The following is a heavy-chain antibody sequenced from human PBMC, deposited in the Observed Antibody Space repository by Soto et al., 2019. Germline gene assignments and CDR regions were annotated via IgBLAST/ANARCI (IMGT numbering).Heavy chain of an antibody. CDR2: IYYSGST. V-gene: IGHV4-31*03. D-gene: IGHD3-22*01. CDR1: GGSISSGGYY. CDR3: ARGLDVYYDSSGYHFDY. J-gene: IGHJ4*02. Sequence: TSETLSLTCTVSGGSISSGGYYWSWIRQHPGKGLEWIGYIYYSGSTYYNPSLKSRVTISVDTSKNQFSLKLSSVTAADTAVYYCARGLDVYYDSSGYHFDYWGQGTLVTVSS.